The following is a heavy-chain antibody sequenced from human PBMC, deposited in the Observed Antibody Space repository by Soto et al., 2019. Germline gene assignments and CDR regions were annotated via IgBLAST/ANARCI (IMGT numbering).Heavy chain of an antibody. Sequence: ETLSLTCTVSGGSISSGSYYWGWVRQPPGKGLEWIGDIYYSGTTYYNPSLRSRVTISLDTSKNQFSLGLRSVTAADTAVYYCARVGHYYDTSGYRGYYFDFWGLGTLVTVS. J-gene: IGHJ4*02. CDR2: IYYSGTT. V-gene: IGHV4-39*01. CDR3: ARVGHYYDTSGYRGYYFDF. D-gene: IGHD3-22*01. CDR1: GGSISSGSYY.